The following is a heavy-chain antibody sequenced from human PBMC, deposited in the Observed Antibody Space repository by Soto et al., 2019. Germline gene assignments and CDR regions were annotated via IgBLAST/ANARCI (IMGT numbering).Heavy chain of an antibody. CDR1: GASIRSGVYY. J-gene: IGHJ3*01. CDR2: MHTSASP. V-gene: IGHV4-30-4*01. CDR3: ANGYGEYAPTAAFDV. Sequence: KPSETLSLPCSVSGASIRSGVYYWTWIRQAPGKGLEWIAYMHTSASPDYHPSLMSRLSVSVDMSRNQFYLRPTSVTPADTAVYFCANGYGEYAPTAAFDVWGPGTMVTV. D-gene: IGHD4-17*01.